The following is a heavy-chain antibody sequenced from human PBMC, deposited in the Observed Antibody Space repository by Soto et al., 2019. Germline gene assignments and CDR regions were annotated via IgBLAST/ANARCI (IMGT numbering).Heavy chain of an antibody. Sequence: EVQLVESGGGLVQPGGSLRLSCAASGFTFSDHYMDWVRQAPGKGLEWVGRIRNKANGYTTDYAASGKGRFTISRDDSKNSVYLQMNSLRTDDTAVYCCASAGGPFDYWGQGTLVTVSS. CDR2: IRNKANGYTT. CDR3: ASAGGPFDY. J-gene: IGHJ4*02. D-gene: IGHD3-10*01. V-gene: IGHV3-72*01. CDR1: GFTFSDHY.